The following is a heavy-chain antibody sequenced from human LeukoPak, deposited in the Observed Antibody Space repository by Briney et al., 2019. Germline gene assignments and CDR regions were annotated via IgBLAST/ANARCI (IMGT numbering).Heavy chain of an antibody. Sequence: KPSETLSLTCTVSGGSISSYYWSWIRQPPGKGLEWIGYIYYSGSTNYNPSLKSRVTISVDTSKNQFSLKLRSVTAADTAVYYCASQRFSEWYFDYWGQGTVVTVSS. J-gene: IGHJ4*02. D-gene: IGHD3-3*01. CDR2: IYYSGST. CDR1: GGSISSYY. V-gene: IGHV4-59*08. CDR3: ASQRFSEWYFDY.